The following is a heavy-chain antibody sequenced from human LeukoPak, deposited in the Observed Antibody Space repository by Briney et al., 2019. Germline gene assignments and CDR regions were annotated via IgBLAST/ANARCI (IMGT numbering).Heavy chain of an antibody. D-gene: IGHD4-17*01. J-gene: IGHJ4*02. CDR2: IFWNSGST. CDR3: ARVFPNDYGDYYGGMDY. CDR1: GFNFDDYG. V-gene: IGHV3-20*04. Sequence: GGSLRLSCAASGFNFDDYGMSCARQAPGKALEGVSGIFWNSGSTGYADSVKGRFTISRDNAKNSLYLQMNSLRAEDTALYYCARVFPNDYGDYYGGMDYWGQGTLVTVSS.